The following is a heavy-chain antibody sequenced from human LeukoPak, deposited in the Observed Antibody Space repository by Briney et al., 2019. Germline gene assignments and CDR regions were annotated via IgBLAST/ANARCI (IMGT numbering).Heavy chain of an antibody. CDR2: IIYSGST. D-gene: IGHD1-1*01. V-gene: IGHV4-59*01. CDR1: GASISDYY. CDR3: ARVTDWNDLDY. Sequence: PSETLSLTCTVSGASISDYYWSWIRQSPGKRLEWIGYIIYSGSTNYNPSLKSRVTMSVDPSKNQLSLKLASVTAADTAVYYCARVTDWNDLDYWGPGTLVNVSS. J-gene: IGHJ4*02.